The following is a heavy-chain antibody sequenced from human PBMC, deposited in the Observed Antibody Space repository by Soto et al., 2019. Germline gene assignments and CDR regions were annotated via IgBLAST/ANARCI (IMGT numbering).Heavy chain of an antibody. V-gene: IGHV4-59*01. CDR2: IYYSGST. CDR3: AGSMDSYISYYYAWNV. J-gene: IGHJ6*02. D-gene: IGHD2-2*03. Sequence: SETPALSCTVSGGSFSSYYWSWIRQPPGKGLEWIAYIYYSGSTNSNPSLKSRVTISRDTSRNQVSLKLRSVTAADTAVYYCAGSMDSYISYYYAWNVWGQGTTVTVSS. CDR1: GGSFSSYY.